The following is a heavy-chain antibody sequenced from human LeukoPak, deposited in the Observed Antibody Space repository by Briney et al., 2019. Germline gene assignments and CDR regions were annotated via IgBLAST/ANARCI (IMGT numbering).Heavy chain of an antibody. Sequence: QTGGSLGLSCAASGFTFSGSAMHWVRQASGKGLEWVGRIRSKANSYATAYAASVKGRFTISRDDSKNTAYLQMNSLKTEDTAVYYCTRPEWLEDYFDYWGQGTLVTVSS. V-gene: IGHV3-73*01. J-gene: IGHJ4*02. D-gene: IGHD6-19*01. CDR2: IRSKANSYAT. CDR3: TRPEWLEDYFDY. CDR1: GFTFSGSA.